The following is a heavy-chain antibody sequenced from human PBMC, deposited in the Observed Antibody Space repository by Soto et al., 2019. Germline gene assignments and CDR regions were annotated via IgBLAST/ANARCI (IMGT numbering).Heavy chain of an antibody. CDR2: ISPYNGKA. V-gene: IGHV1-18*01. CDR1: GYSFTDYG. D-gene: IGHD1-1*01. Sequence: ASVKVSCKVSGYSFTDYGFSWVRRAPGQGLEWLGWISPYNGKAFYVKNFQDRLTMTTDTATSTVYMDLSRLTSDDTAIYYCATSKCYTNNNPYYLDYRGQATQVTLTS. CDR3: ATSKCYTNNNPYYLDY. J-gene: IGHJ4*02.